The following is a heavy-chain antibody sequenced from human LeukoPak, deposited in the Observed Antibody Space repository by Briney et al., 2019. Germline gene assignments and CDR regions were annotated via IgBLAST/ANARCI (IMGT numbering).Heavy chain of an antibody. CDR3: ARDPTRRILTGYYPFDY. J-gene: IGHJ4*02. V-gene: IGHV3-48*03. CDR1: GFTFSSYE. Sequence: RSGGSLRLSCAASGFTFSSYEMNWVRQAPGMGLEWVSYISSSGSTIYYADSVKGRFTISRDNAKNSLYLQMNSLRAEDTAVYYCARDPTRRILTGYYPFDYWGQGTLVTVSS. CDR2: ISSSGSTI. D-gene: IGHD3-9*01.